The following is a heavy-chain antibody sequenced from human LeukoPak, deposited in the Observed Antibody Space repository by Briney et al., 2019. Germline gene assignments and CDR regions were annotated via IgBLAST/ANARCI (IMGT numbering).Heavy chain of an antibody. V-gene: IGHV3-30*18. J-gene: IGHJ4*02. CDR3: AKVQAQGTTVDY. D-gene: IGHD1-14*01. Sequence: GGSLRLSCTASGFTFSSYGMHWVRQAPGKGLEWVAVISYDGSNKYYADSVKGRFTISRDNSKNTLYLQMNSLRAEDTAVYYCAKVQAQGTTVDYWGQGTLVTVSS. CDR2: ISYDGSNK. CDR1: GFTFSSYG.